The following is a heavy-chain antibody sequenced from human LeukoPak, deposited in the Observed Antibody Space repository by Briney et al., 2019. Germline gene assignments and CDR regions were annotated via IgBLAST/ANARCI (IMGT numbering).Heavy chain of an antibody. CDR1: GFTFSSYE. Sequence: PGGSLRLSCAASGFTFSSYEMNWVRQAPGKGLEWVSYISSSDSTIYYADSVKGRFTISRDNAKNSLYLQMNSLRAEDTAVYYCARDNYDSSGYYFDWGQGTLVTVSS. CDR3: ARDNYDSSGYYFD. V-gene: IGHV3-48*03. J-gene: IGHJ4*02. D-gene: IGHD3-22*01. CDR2: ISSSDSTI.